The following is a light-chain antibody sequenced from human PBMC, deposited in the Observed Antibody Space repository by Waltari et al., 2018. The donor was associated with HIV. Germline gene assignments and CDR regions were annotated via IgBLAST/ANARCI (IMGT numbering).Light chain of an antibody. CDR2: KAS. CDR3: QQYSSYSWT. Sequence: DIVMTQSPDSLSVSLGERATINCKSSQSVLYSSNNKNYLGWYQQKPGKAPNLLIYKASNLESGVPSRFSGSGSGTEFTLTISSLQPDDFATYFCQQYSSYSWTFGQGTKVEIK. J-gene: IGKJ1*01. CDR1: QSVLYSSNNKNY. V-gene: IGKV4-1*01.